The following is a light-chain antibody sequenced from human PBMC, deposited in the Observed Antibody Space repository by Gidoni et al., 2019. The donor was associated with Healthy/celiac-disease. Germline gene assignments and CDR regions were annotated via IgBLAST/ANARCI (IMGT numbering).Light chain of an antibody. V-gene: IGKV1-39*01. CDR1: QSISSD. Sequence: DIQMTQSPSSLSASVGDRVTITCRASQSISSDLNWYQQKPGKAPKLLIYAASSLQSGVPSRFSGSGSGTDFTLTISSLQDEDFETYYCQQSYSTPRSFGQGTKLEIK. J-gene: IGKJ2*04. CDR3: QQSYSTPRS. CDR2: AAS.